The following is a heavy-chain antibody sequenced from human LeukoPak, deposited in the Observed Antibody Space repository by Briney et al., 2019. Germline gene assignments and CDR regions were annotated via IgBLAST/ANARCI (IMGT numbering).Heavy chain of an antibody. J-gene: IGHJ5*02. D-gene: IGHD3-10*01. CDR2: IYYSVRT. Sequence: SETLSLTCAVCGGSFSGYYWSWIRQPPGKGLEWIGYIYYSVRTNYNPSLKSRVTISVDMPNNQFSLKMSSVTAADTAVYYCARDRKARLLWFGESYNWFDPWGQGTLVTVSS. CDR3: ARDRKARLLWFGESYNWFDP. CDR1: GGSFSGYY. V-gene: IGHV4-59*01.